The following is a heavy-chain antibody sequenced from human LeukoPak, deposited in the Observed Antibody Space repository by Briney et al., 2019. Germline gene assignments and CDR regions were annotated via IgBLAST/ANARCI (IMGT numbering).Heavy chain of an antibody. Sequence: SETLSLTCTVSGDSISSSIYYWGWLRQPPGRGLEWIGTIHYSGSTYYNPSLKSRVTISVDTSKNQFSLKMSSVTAADTAFYYCARGPLYSGAWGNITFDYWGQGTLGTVSS. CDR2: IHYSGST. V-gene: IGHV4-39*07. J-gene: IGHJ4*02. CDR3: ARGPLYSGAWGNITFDY. D-gene: IGHD6-25*01. CDR1: GDSISSSIYY.